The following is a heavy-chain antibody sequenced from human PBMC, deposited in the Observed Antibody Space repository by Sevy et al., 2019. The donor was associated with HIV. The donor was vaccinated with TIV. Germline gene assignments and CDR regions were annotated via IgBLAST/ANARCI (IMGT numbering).Heavy chain of an antibody. CDR3: ANVHSSGYYYYYGMDV. J-gene: IGHJ6*02. CDR1: GFTFSSYG. V-gene: IGHV3-30*02. D-gene: IGHD3-22*01. Sequence: GGSLRLSCAASGFTFSSYGMHWVRQAPGKGLEWVAFIRYDGSNKYYADSVKGRFTISRDNSKNTLYLQMNSLRAEDTAVYYCANVHSSGYYYYYGMDVWGQGTTVTVSS. CDR2: IRYDGSNK.